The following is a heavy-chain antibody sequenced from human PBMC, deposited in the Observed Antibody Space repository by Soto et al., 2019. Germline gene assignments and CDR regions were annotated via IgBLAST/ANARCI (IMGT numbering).Heavy chain of an antibody. CDR1: GFTVSSNY. CDR3: ASGYCSGGSCYTYFFDY. CDR2: IYSGGST. Sequence: GGSLRLSCAASGFTVSSNYMSWVRQAPGKGLEWVSVIYSGGSTYYADSVKGRFTISRDNSKNTLYLQMNSLRAEDTAVYYCASGYCSGGSCYTYFFDYCAQGILVPVSS. J-gene: IGHJ4*02. V-gene: IGHV3-66*01. D-gene: IGHD2-15*01.